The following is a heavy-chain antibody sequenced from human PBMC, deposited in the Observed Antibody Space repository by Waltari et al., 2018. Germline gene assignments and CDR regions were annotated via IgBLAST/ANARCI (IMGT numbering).Heavy chain of an antibody. CDR3: AGVPAAIWNYYGMDV. D-gene: IGHD2-2*02. CDR1: GFTFSSYG. V-gene: IGHV3-30*03. Sequence: QVQLVESGGGVVQPGRSLRLSCAASGFTFSSYGMHWARQAPGKGLEWVAVISYDGSNKYYADSVKGRFTISRDNSKNTLYLQMNSLRAEDTAVYYCAGVPAAIWNYYGMDVWGQGTTVTVSS. CDR2: ISYDGSNK. J-gene: IGHJ6*02.